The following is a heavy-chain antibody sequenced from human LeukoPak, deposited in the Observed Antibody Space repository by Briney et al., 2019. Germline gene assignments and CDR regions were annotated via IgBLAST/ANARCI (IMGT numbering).Heavy chain of an antibody. CDR2: FDPEDGET. J-gene: IGHJ4*02. CDR1: GYTLTELS. D-gene: IGHD1-26*01. Sequence: ASVKVSCKVSGYTLTELSMHWVRQAPGKGLEWMGGFDPEDGETIYAQKFQGRVTMTEDTSTDTAYMELSSLRSEDTAVYYSATGLGATYADYFDYWGQGTLVTVSS. CDR3: ATGLGATYADYFDY. V-gene: IGHV1-24*01.